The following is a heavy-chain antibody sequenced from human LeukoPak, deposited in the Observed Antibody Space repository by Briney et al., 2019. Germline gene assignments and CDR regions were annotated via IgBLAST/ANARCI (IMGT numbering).Heavy chain of an antibody. CDR3: ARARSGKWGFDY. J-gene: IGHJ4*02. Sequence: SETLSLTCNVSGGSISSSTYYWGWIRQPPGKGLEWIGEINHSGSTNYNPSLKSRVTISVDTSKNQFSLKLSSVTAADTAVYYCARARSGKWGFDYWGQGTLVTVSS. V-gene: IGHV4-39*07. CDR1: GGSISSSTYY. D-gene: IGHD1-26*01. CDR2: INHSGST.